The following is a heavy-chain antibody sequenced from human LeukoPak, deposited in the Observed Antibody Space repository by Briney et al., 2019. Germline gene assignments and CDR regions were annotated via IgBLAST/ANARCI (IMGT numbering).Heavy chain of an antibody. CDR1: GGSISTGGYY. J-gene: IGHJ4*02. Sequence: SSETLSLTCTVSGGSISTGGYYWSWIRQHPGKGLEYIGYIYHRGSTYYSPSLKSRLTISLDTPNNQFSLKLRSVTAADTAVYYCARATDYGDSYYFDHWGQGTLVTVSS. CDR2: IYHRGST. CDR3: ARATDYGDSYYFDH. V-gene: IGHV4-31*03. D-gene: IGHD4/OR15-4a*01.